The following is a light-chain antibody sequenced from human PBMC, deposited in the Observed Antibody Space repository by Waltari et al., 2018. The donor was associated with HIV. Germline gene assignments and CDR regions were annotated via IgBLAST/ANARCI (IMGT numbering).Light chain of an antibody. CDR1: SSDVGGYNY. J-gene: IGLJ1*01. V-gene: IGLV2-14*01. CDR2: EVT. Sequence: QSALTQPASVSGSPGQSITISCTGTSSDVGGYNYVSWYQQHPGKVPKLLIYEVTNRPSGVSHRFSASKSGNKASLTISGLQAEDEADYYCSSATSRKLYVFGTGTKVTVL. CDR3: SSATSRKLYV.